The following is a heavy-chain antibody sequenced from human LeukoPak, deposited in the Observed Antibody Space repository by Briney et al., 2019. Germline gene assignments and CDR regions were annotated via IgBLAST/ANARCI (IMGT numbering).Heavy chain of an antibody. CDR3: ARHLYVAGAFDY. J-gene: IGHJ4*02. D-gene: IGHD6-19*01. Sequence: GESLKISCKGSGYRFTSYWIGWVRQKPGKGLEWMGIIYPGDSDTRYSPSFRGQVTISADKSISTAYLQWSSLKASDTAMYYCARHLYVAGAFDYWGQGTLVTVSS. CDR1: GYRFTSYW. V-gene: IGHV5-51*01. CDR2: IYPGDSDT.